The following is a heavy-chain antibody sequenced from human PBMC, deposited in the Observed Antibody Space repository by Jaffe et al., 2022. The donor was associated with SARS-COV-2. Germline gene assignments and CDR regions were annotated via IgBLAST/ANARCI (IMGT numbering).Heavy chain of an antibody. J-gene: IGHJ4*02. CDR1: GFTFSSYS. Sequence: EVQLVESGGGLVQPGGSLRLSCAASGFTFSSYSMNWVRQAPGKGLEWVSYISSSSSTIYYADSVKGRFTISRDNAKNSLYLQMNSLRDEDTAVYYCARDPTLTTVYYFDYWGQGTLVTVSS. D-gene: IGHD4-17*01. CDR2: ISSSSSTI. V-gene: IGHV3-48*02. CDR3: ARDPTLTTVYYFDY.